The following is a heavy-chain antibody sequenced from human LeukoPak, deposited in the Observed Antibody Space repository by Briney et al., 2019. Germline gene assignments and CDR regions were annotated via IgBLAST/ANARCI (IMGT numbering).Heavy chain of an antibody. D-gene: IGHD3-10*01. CDR1: GGSFSGYY. Sequence: SETLSLTCAVYGGSFSGYYWSWIRQPPGKGLEWIGEINHSGSTNYNPSLKSRITISVDTSKSQFSLKLSSVTAADTAVYYCASRGVVRGGYYYMDVWGKGTTVT. CDR2: INHSGST. V-gene: IGHV4-34*01. CDR3: ASRGVVRGGYYYMDV. J-gene: IGHJ6*03.